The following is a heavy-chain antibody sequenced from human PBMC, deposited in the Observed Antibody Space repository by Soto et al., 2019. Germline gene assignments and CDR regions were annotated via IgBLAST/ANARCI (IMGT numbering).Heavy chain of an antibody. J-gene: IGHJ4*02. D-gene: IGHD4-17*01. CDR2: ISAYNGNT. CDR3: ARDMTTVTTELFDY. V-gene: IGHV1-18*01. Sequence: ASVKVSCKASGYTFTSYSISWVRQAPGQGLEWMGWISAYNGNTNYAQKLQGRVTMTTDTSTSTAYMELRSLRSDDTAVYYCARDMTTVTTELFDYWGQGTLVTVSS. CDR1: GYTFTSYS.